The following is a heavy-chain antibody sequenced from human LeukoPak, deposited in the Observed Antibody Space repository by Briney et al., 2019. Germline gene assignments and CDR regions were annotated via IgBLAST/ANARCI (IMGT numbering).Heavy chain of an antibody. CDR3: AKDAGPMVRGVIGDAFHI. CDR1: GFTFSSYA. J-gene: IGHJ3*02. D-gene: IGHD3-10*01. CDR2: SSGSGGST. V-gene: IGHV3-23*01. Sequence: GGSLRLSCAASGFTFSSYAMSWVRQAPGKGLEWVSGSSGSGGSTYFADSVKGRFTISRDNSKNTLYLQMNSLRAEDTAVYYCAKDAGPMVRGVIGDAFHIWGQGTMVTVSS.